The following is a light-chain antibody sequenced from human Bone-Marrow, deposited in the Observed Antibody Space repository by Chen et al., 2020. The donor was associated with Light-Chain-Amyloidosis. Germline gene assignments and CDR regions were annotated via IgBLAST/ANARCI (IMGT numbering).Light chain of an antibody. Sequence: HGLTQSSSAPVAPVQTATIARGGNNIGSTSVHRYQQTPGQAPLLVVYDNINRPSGIPERLSGSNSGNTATLTISRVEAGDEADYYCQVWDRSSDRPVFSGGTKLTVL. CDR1: NIGSTS. V-gene: IGLV3-21*02. CDR3: QVWDRSSDRPV. J-gene: IGLJ3*02. CDR2: DNI.